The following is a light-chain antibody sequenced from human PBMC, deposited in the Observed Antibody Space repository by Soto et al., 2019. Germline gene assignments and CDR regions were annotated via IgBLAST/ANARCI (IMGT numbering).Light chain of an antibody. CDR1: RSVNSRY. Sequence: EIVLTQSPGTLSLSPGERATLSCRASRSVNSRYLAWYQQKPGQPPRLLIYGASSRATGIPDRFSGGGSGSDFTLTISRLESADSVVYYSQPYGFSPDTFGQGTNLEIK. CDR3: QPYGFSPDT. V-gene: IGKV3-20*01. CDR2: GAS. J-gene: IGKJ2*01.